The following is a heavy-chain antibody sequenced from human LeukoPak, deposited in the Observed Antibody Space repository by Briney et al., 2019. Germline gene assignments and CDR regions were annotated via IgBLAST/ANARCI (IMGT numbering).Heavy chain of an antibody. CDR2: MNPNSGNT. CDR3: ARKGRVTATSNWFDP. D-gene: IGHD2-15*01. CDR1: GYTFTSYD. J-gene: IGHJ5*02. V-gene: IGHV1-8*01. Sequence: ASVKVSCKASGYTFTSYDINWVRQATGQGLEWMGWMNPNSGNTGYAQKFQGRVTVTRNTSISTAYMELSSLRSEDTAVYYCARKGRVTATSNWFDPWGQGTLVTVSS.